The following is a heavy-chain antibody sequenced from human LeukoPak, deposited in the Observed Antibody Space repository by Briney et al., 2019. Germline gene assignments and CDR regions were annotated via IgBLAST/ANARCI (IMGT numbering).Heavy chain of an antibody. D-gene: IGHD6-13*01. CDR1: GGSISSSSYS. Sequence: SETLSLTCTVSGGSISSSSYSWGWIRQPPGKGLEWIGSIYYSGSTYYNPSLKSRVTISVDTSKNQFSLKLSSVTAADTAVYYCARLTDSSSWYFNYWGQGTLVTVSS. V-gene: IGHV4-39*01. CDR3: ARLTDSSSWYFNY. J-gene: IGHJ4*02. CDR2: IYYSGST.